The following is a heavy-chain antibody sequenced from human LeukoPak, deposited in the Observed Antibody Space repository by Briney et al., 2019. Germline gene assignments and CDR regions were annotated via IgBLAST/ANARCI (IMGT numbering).Heavy chain of an antibody. CDR1: GFTFSSYG. Sequence: GGSLRLSCAASGFTFSSYGMHWVRQAPGKGLEWVAVISYDGSNKYYADSVKGRFTISRDNSKNTLYLQMNSLRAEDTAVYYCAKRMWQQPFTFDYWGQGTLVTVSS. CDR3: AKRMWQQPFTFDY. V-gene: IGHV3-30*18. J-gene: IGHJ4*02. CDR2: ISYDGSNK. D-gene: IGHD6-13*01.